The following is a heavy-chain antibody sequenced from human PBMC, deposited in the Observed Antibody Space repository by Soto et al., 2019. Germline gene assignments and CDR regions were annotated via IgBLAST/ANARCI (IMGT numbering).Heavy chain of an antibody. D-gene: IGHD3-22*01. CDR2: ISWDGGST. CDR1: GFTFDDYT. J-gene: IGHJ6*02. Sequence: GGSLRLSCAASGFTFDDYTMHWVRQAPGKGLEWVSLISWDGGSTYYADSVKGRFTISRDNSKNSLYLQMNSLRTEDTALYYCAKASYADDSSGYYYYYGMDVWGQGTTVTVSS. CDR3: AKASYADDSSGYYYYYGMDV. V-gene: IGHV3-43*01.